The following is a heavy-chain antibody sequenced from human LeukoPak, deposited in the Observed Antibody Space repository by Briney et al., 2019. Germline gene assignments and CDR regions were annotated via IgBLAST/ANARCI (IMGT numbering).Heavy chain of an antibody. CDR2: IWYDGSNK. J-gene: IGHJ6*02. V-gene: IGHV3-33*06. Sequence: PGRSLRLSCAASGFTFSSYGMHWVRQAPGKGLEWVAVIWYDGSNKYYADSVKGRFTISRDNSKNTLYLQMNSLRAEDTAVYYCAKRGGRGYYDSSGYVDYYGMDVWGQGTTVTVSS. CDR1: GFTFSSYG. CDR3: AKRGGRGYYDSSGYVDYYGMDV. D-gene: IGHD3-22*01.